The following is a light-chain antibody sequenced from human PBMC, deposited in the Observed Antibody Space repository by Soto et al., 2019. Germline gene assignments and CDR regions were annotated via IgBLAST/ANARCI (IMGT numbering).Light chain of an antibody. J-gene: IGKJ5*01. Sequence: EIVMTQSPATLSVSPGARATLSCRASQSVSSNLAWYQQKPGQAPSLLIYGASTRATGIPARFSGSVSVTEFTLTLSSLQSEEFAGYYCQQYNNWPPSITFGQGTRLEIK. CDR2: GAS. V-gene: IGKV3D-15*01. CDR1: QSVSSN. CDR3: QQYNNWPPSIT.